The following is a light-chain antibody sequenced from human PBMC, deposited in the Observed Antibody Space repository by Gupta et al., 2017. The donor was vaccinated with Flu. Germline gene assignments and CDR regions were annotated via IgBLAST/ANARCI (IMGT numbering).Light chain of an antibody. J-gene: IGKJ3*01. CDR2: AAS. Sequence: SASMGDRVTVTCQTSHSASRYLNRYVQKPGIATKVLFYAASVLQSGVPASVSGSGSRTDITLTISGLQPKDFATYCSQHSGTFGPGTKVDI. V-gene: IGKV1-39*01. CDR3: QHSGT. CDR1: HSASRY.